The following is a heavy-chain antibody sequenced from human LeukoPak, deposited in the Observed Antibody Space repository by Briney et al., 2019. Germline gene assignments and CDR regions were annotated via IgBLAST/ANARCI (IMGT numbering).Heavy chain of an antibody. D-gene: IGHD3-3*01. V-gene: IGHV5-51*01. CDR3: ARLDFSTFDY. CDR1: GYSFTNYW. Sequence: GASLQISCKGSGYSFTNYWIGWVRQLPGKGLEWMGIIYPGDSDTRYSPSFQGQVTISADKSISTAYLQCSSLKASDTAMYYCARLDFSTFDYWGQGTLVTVSS. J-gene: IGHJ4*02. CDR2: IYPGDSDT.